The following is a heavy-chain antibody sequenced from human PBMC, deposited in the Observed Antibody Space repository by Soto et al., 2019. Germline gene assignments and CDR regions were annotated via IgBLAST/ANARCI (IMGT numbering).Heavy chain of an antibody. CDR1: GASISSYY. D-gene: IGHD7-27*01. CDR3: ARGNGANCLDY. Sequence: SETLSLTCIVSGASISSYYWSWIRQPPGKGLEWIGYLSDSGSTNYNSSLKTRVTISVDTSKNQFSLKLTSVTTADTAVYFCARGNGANCLDYWGQGTLVTVSS. V-gene: IGHV4-59*01. J-gene: IGHJ4*02. CDR2: LSDSGST.